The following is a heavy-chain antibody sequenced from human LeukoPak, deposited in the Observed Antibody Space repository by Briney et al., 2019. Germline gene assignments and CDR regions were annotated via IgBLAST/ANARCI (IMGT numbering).Heavy chain of an antibody. J-gene: IGHJ4*02. CDR3: ARGYYGSGSYYTLDY. Sequence: GGSLRLSCAASGFTLSNYGMHWVRQAPGKGLVWVSRINSDDSSTTYADSVKGRFTISRDNAKNTLYLQMNSLRAEDTAVYYCARGYYGSGSYYTLDYWGQGTLVTVSS. V-gene: IGHV3-74*01. CDR1: GFTLSNYG. D-gene: IGHD3-10*01. CDR2: INSDDSST.